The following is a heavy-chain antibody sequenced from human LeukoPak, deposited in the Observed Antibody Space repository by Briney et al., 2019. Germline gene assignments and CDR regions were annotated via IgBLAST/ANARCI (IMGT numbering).Heavy chain of an antibody. CDR1: GDSLSSYY. Sequence: SETLSLTCTVSGDSLSSYYWSWIRQPPGKGLEWIGYIYSTGSANYNPSLKSRVTLSVDTAKNQFSLKLNSVTAADTAVYYCARMGGYSGYATHWGQGTLVTVSS. D-gene: IGHD5-12*01. J-gene: IGHJ4*02. V-gene: IGHV4-59*08. CDR2: IYSTGSA. CDR3: ARMGGYSGYATH.